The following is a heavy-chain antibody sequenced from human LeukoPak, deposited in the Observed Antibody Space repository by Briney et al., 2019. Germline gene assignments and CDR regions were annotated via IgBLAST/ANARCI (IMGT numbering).Heavy chain of an antibody. CDR3: ARGGIQLCSVLDY. Sequence: PGGSLRLSCAASGFPFSDYYMSWIRQAPGKGLEWVSFIISSSSYTNYAESVKGRFTISRDNAKNSLYLQMNSLRAEDTAVYYCARGGIQLCSVLDYWGQGTLVTVSS. V-gene: IGHV3-11*03. CDR1: GFPFSDYY. D-gene: IGHD5-18*01. CDR2: IISSSSYT. J-gene: IGHJ4*02.